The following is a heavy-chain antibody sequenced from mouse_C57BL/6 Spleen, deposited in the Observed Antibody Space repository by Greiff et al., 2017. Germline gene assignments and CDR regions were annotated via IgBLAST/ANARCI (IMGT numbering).Heavy chain of an antibody. V-gene: IGHV2-4*01. D-gene: IGHD2-2*01. CDR2: IWSGGST. Sequence: VQGVESGPGLVQPSQSLSITCTVSGFSLTSYGVHWVRQPPGKGLEWLGVIWSGGSTDYNAAFISRLSISKDNSKSQVFFKMNSLQADDTSIYYCAKKLWLRRDAMDYWGQGTSVTVSS. CDR1: GFSLTSYG. CDR3: AKKLWLRRDAMDY. J-gene: IGHJ4*01.